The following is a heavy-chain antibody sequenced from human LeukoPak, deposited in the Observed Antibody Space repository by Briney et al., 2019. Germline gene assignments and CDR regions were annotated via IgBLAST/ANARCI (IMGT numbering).Heavy chain of an antibody. CDR2: INHSGST. CDR1: GGSFSGYY. Sequence: SETLSLTCAVYGGSFSGYYWSWIRQPPGKGLEWIGEINHSGSTNYNPSLKSRVTISVDTPKNQFSLKLSSVTAADTAVYYCARDLDDSRKRDYWGQGTLVTVSS. V-gene: IGHV4-34*01. CDR3: ARDLDDSRKRDY. J-gene: IGHJ4*02. D-gene: IGHD3-22*01.